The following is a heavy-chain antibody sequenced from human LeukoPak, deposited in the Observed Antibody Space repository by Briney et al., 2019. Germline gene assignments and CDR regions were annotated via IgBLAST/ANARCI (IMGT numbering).Heavy chain of an antibody. V-gene: IGHV3-30*18. CDR2: ISYDGSNK. CDR3: AKDGSGDGDSRYYFDY. CDR1: GFTFSSYG. J-gene: IGHJ4*02. D-gene: IGHD2-21*01. Sequence: GGSLRLSCAASGFTFSSYGMHWARQAPGKGREGVAVISYDGSNKYYADSVKGPFTISRDNSKNTLYLQMNSLRAEDTAVYYCAKDGSGDGDSRYYFDYWGQGTLVTASP.